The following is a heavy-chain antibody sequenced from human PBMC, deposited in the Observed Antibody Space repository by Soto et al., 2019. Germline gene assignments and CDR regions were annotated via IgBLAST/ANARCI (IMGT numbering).Heavy chain of an antibody. V-gene: IGHV4-34*01. J-gene: IGHJ5*02. CDR3: ARVGGLSPDRWFDP. Sequence: SETLSLTCAVYGGSFSGYYWSWIRQPPGKGLEWIGEINHSGSTNYNPSLKSRVTISVDTSKNQFSLKLSSVTAADTAVYYCARVGGLSPDRWFDPWGQGTLVTVSS. CDR1: GGSFSGYY. CDR2: INHSGST. D-gene: IGHD3-16*01.